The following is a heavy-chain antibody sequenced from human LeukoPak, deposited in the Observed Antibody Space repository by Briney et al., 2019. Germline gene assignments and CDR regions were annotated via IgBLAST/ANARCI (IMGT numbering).Heavy chain of an antibody. J-gene: IGHJ4*02. CDR2: IYYSGRT. V-gene: IGHV4-59*01. D-gene: IGHD4-17*01. CDR3: ARIRPGDYDFDY. Sequence: SETLSLTCTVSGGSISSYYWSWIRQPPGKGLEWIGYIYYSGRTNYNPSLKSRVTISVDTSKNQFSLKLSSVTAADTAVYYCARIRPGDYDFDYWGQGTLVTVSS. CDR1: GGSISSYY.